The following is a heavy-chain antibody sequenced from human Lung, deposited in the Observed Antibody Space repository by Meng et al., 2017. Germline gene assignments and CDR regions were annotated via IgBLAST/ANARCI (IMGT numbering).Heavy chain of an antibody. CDR3: TKNDFYCLGY. D-gene: IGHD2-21*01. CDR2: IYHSGST. Sequence: QVRLRESGPVLVKPSGTLSVTCAVSGGSISSDNWWSWVRQPPGKGLEWIGEIYHSGSTNYNPSLKSRITISVDKPKNQFSLTLSSVTAADTAVYYCTKNDFYCLGYWGQGTLVTVSS. CDR1: GGSISSDNW. J-gene: IGHJ4*02. V-gene: IGHV4-4*02.